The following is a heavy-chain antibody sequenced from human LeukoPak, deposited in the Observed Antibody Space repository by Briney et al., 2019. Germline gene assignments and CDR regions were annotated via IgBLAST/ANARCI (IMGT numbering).Heavy chain of an antibody. CDR3: AGYSLDAFDI. CDR1: GGSISSSSYY. CDR2: IYYSGST. D-gene: IGHD6-13*01. J-gene: IGHJ3*02. Sequence: SETLSLTCTVSGGSISSSSYYRGWIRQPPGKGLEWIGSIYYSGSTYYNPSLKSRVTISVDTSKNQFSLKLSSVTAADTAVYYCAGYSLDAFDIWGQGTMVTVSS. V-gene: IGHV4-39*07.